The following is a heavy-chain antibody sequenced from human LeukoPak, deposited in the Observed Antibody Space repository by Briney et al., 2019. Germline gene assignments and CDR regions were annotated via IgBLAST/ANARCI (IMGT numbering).Heavy chain of an antibody. CDR1: GFTFSSYS. CDR2: ISSSSSYI. D-gene: IGHD6-19*01. Sequence: GGSLRLSCAASGFTFSSYSMNWVRQAPGKGLEWVSSISSSSSYIYYADSVKGRFTISRDNAKNSLYLQMNSLRAEDTAVYYCARVGHGQWLVRAGYNWFDPWGQGTLVTVSS. V-gene: IGHV3-21*01. J-gene: IGHJ5*02. CDR3: ARVGHGQWLVRAGYNWFDP.